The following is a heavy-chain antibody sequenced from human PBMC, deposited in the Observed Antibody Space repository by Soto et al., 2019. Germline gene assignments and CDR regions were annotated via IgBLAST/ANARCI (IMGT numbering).Heavy chain of an antibody. Sequence: PGGSLRFSSAVSGFIFSSYSIHWVRQAPGKGLEWVSSIDMRRDIYYADSVKGRFTISRDNAKNSVTLQMNSLRAEDTAVYYCAREETAWPLAYGLDVWGQGTTVTVSS. CDR3: AREETAWPLAYGLDV. D-gene: IGHD2-21*02. J-gene: IGHJ6*02. V-gene: IGHV3-21*01. CDR1: GFIFSSYS. CDR2: IDMRRDI.